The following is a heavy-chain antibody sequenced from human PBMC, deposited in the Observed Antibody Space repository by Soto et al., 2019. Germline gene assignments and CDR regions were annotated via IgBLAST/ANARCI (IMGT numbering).Heavy chain of an antibody. CDR2: IWYDGSNK. V-gene: IGHV3-33*01. J-gene: IGHJ6*02. CDR1: GFTFSSYG. Sequence: PGGSLRLSCAASGFTFSSYGMHWVRQAPGKGLEWVAVIWYDGSNKYYADSVKGRFTISRDNSKNTLDPQKNSLRAEDTAVYYCARDTARAMVRIYYGMDVWGQETTVTISS. D-gene: IGHD3-10*01. CDR3: ARDTARAMVRIYYGMDV.